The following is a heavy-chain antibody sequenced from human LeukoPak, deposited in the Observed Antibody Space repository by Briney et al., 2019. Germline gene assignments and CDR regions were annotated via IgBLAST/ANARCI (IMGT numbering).Heavy chain of an antibody. CDR3: AREFDFWSGYLDY. J-gene: IGHJ4*02. D-gene: IGHD3-3*01. V-gene: IGHV1-69*04. Sequence: KAGASVTVSCTASGGTFSSYTISWGGQAPGQGVEWVGRIIPILGIANYAQKFQGRVTITADKSTSTAYMELSSLRSEDTAVYYCAREFDFWSGYLDYWGQGTLVTVSS. CDR1: GGTFSSYT. CDR2: IIPILGIA.